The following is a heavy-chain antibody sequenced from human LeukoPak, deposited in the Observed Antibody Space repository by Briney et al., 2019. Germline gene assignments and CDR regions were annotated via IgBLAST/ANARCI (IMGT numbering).Heavy chain of an antibody. V-gene: IGHV1-69*13. D-gene: IGHD6-6*01. CDR1: GGTFSSYA. CDR2: IIPIFGTA. J-gene: IGHJ4*02. Sequence: SVKVSCKASGGTFSSYAISWVRQAPGQGLEWMGGIIPIFGTANYAQKFQGRVTITADESTSTAYVELSSLRSEDTAVYYCARDRSSAAGEDYFDYWGQGTLVTVSS. CDR3: ARDRSSAAGEDYFDY.